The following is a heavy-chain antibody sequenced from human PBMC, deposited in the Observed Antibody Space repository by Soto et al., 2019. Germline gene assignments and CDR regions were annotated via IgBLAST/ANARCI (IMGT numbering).Heavy chain of an antibody. J-gene: IGHJ6*02. Sequence: SVKVSCKASGGTFSSYAISWVRQAPGQGLEWMGGIIPIFGTANYAQKFQGRVTITADKSTSTAYMELSSLRSEDTAVYYCAVTSYCSGGSCYPYYYGMDVWGQGTTVTVYS. CDR3: AVTSYCSGGSCYPYYYGMDV. CDR2: IIPIFGTA. CDR1: GGTFSSYA. D-gene: IGHD2-15*01. V-gene: IGHV1-69*06.